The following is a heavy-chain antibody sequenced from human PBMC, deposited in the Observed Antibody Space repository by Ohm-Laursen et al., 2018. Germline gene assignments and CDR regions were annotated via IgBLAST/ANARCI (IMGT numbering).Heavy chain of an antibody. CDR2: NSNSGNT. CDR3: ARRGSGGRSFDY. D-gene: IGHD2-15*01. CDR1: GDSINSSY. V-gene: IGHV4-59*08. J-gene: IGHJ4*02. Sequence: SETLSLTCTVSGDSINSSYWSWIRQPPGKGLEWIGFNSNSGNTNYNPSLKSRVTISVDTSKNQISLKLGSVTVADTAVFYCARRGSGGRSFDYWGQGSLVTVSS.